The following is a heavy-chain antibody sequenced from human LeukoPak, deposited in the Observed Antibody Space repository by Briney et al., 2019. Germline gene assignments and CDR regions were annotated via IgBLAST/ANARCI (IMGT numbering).Heavy chain of an antibody. Sequence: GGSLRLSCAASGFTFSSYGMHWVRQAPGKGLEWVAVIWCDGSNKYYVDSVKGRFTISRDNSKNTLYLQMNSLRAVDTAVYYCARGQEGYYYDSSGYYQGPLDYWGQGTLVTVSS. J-gene: IGHJ4*02. D-gene: IGHD3-22*01. CDR1: GFTFSSYG. CDR2: IWCDGSNK. CDR3: ARGQEGYYYDSSGYYQGPLDY. V-gene: IGHV3-33*01.